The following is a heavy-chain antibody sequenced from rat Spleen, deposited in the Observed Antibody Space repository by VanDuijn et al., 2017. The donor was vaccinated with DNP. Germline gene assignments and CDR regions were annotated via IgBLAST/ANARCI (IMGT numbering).Heavy chain of an antibody. D-gene: IGHD1-2*01. Sequence: EVQLVESGGDLVQPGRYLKLSCVASGFTFSNYWMTWIRRVPGRGLEWVASITSSGGSIYYPDSVKGRFTISRDDAKNTLYLQMNSLRSEDTATYYGAARYSSSWFAYWGQGTLVTVSS. J-gene: IGHJ3*01. CDR1: GFTFSNYW. V-gene: IGHV5-31*01. CDR2: ITSSGGSI. CDR3: AARYSSSWFAY.